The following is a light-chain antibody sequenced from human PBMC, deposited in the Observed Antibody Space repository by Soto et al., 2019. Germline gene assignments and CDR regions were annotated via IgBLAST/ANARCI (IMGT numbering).Light chain of an antibody. CDR2: DAF. CDR3: QQYNTFRWT. Sequence: DIQRTQSPSTLSASVGDRVTMTFRSSQSINRWLAWYQQKPGKAPNILIYDAFSLQSGVPSRFSGSGSGTDFTLTISSLQPDDFATYYCQQYNTFRWTFGQGTKVDIK. V-gene: IGKV1-5*01. CDR1: QSINRW. J-gene: IGKJ1*01.